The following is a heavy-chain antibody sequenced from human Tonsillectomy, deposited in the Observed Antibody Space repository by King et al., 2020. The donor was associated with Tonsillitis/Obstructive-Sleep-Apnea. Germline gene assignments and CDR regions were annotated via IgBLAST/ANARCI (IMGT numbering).Heavy chain of an antibody. CDR3: ARGKLELLMGLDV. CDR2: TRNKANSYIT. D-gene: IGHD1-7*01. Sequence: VQLVQSGGGLVQPGGSLRLSCAASGFTFSDHYMDWVRQAPGKGLEWVGHTRNKANSYITEYAASVKGRFSISRDDSKNSLYLHMNSLKTEDTAVYYRARGKLELLMGLDVWGQGTTVTVPS. V-gene: IGHV3-72*01. J-gene: IGHJ6*02. CDR1: GFTFSDHY.